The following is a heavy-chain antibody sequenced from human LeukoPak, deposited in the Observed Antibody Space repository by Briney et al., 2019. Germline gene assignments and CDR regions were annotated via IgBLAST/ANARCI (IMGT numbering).Heavy chain of an antibody. CDR1: GFTFSSFP. J-gene: IGHJ4*02. V-gene: IGHV3-30*09. CDR2: ISYDGYET. D-gene: IGHD3-10*01. Sequence: GGSLRLSCTVSGFTFSSFPMHWVRQTPGKGLDWVALISYDGYETYYSDSVKGRFAISRDNSKNTLYLQMNTLRPEDTAVYYCAREGINMVRGVPDYWGQGTLVTVSS. CDR3: AREGINMVRGVPDY.